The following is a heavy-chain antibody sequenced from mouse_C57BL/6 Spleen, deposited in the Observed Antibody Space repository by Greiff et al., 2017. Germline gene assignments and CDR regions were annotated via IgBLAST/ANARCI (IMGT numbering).Heavy chain of an antibody. D-gene: IGHD1-1*01. CDR2: ISDGGSYT. J-gene: IGHJ2*01. CDR1: GFTFSSYA. CDR3: ARDNYGSSSYSFDY. Sequence: EVKLMESGGGLVKPGGSLKLSCAASGFTFSSYAMSWVRQTPEKRLEWVATISDGGSYTYYPDNVKGRFTISRDNAKNNLYLQMSHLKSEDTAMYYCARDNYGSSSYSFDYWGQGTTLTVSS. V-gene: IGHV5-4*01.